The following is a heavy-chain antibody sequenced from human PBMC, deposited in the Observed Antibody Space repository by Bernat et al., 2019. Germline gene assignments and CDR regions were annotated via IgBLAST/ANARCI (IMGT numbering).Heavy chain of an antibody. Sequence: QVQLVQSGAEVKKPGSSVKVSCKASGGTFSSYTISWVRQAPGQGLEWMGRIITILGIANYAQKFQGRVTITADKSTSTAYMELSSLRSEDTAVYYCAIGGIVVVVAATPAEYFQHWGQGTLVTVSS. D-gene: IGHD2-15*01. J-gene: IGHJ1*01. CDR2: IITILGIA. V-gene: IGHV1-69*02. CDR1: GGTFSSYT. CDR3: AIGGIVVVVAATPAEYFQH.